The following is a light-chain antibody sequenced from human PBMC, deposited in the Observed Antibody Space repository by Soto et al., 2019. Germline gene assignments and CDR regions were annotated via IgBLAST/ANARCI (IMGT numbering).Light chain of an antibody. CDR2: GAS. J-gene: IGKJ1*01. CDR3: QQYTAWPPWT. Sequence: EIVMTQSPATLSVSPGERATLSCRASQSVSSNLAWYQQRPGQAPRLLIYGASARATGIPARFSGSGSGTEFTLTINSLQSEDFAVYYCQQYTAWPPWTFGQGTKVDIK. V-gene: IGKV3-15*01. CDR1: QSVSSN.